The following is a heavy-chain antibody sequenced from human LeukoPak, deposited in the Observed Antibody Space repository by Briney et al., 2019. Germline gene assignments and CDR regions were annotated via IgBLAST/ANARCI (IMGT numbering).Heavy chain of an antibody. Sequence: GGSLRLSCAASGFALSSHWMTWVRQVPGRGPEWVSYISSSGNMIYYADSVMGRFTISRDNAKNSLYLQMNSLRDDDTAVYYCAPNFWSGYVTDYWGQGTLVTVSS. CDR2: ISSSGNMI. V-gene: IGHV3-48*02. D-gene: IGHD3-3*01. J-gene: IGHJ4*02. CDR3: APNFWSGYVTDY. CDR1: GFALSSHW.